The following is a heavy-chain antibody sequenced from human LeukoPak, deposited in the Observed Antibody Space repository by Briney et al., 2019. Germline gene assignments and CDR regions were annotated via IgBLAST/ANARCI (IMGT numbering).Heavy chain of an antibody. D-gene: IGHD5-12*01. V-gene: IGHV4-34*01. CDR1: GGSFSGYY. CDR2: INHSGST. J-gene: IGHJ5*02. CDR3: ARWGGIVATTMCWFDP. Sequence: SETLSLTCAVYGGSFSGYYWSWIRQPPGKGLEWIGEINHSGSTNYNPSLKSRVTISVDTSKNQFSLKLSSVTAADTAVYYCARWGGIVATTMCWFDPWGQGTLVTVSS.